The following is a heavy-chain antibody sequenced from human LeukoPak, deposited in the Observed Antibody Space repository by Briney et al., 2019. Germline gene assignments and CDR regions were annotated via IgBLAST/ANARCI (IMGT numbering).Heavy chain of an antibody. Sequence: GGSLSLSCAASGFTFSSYSINWVRQPPGKGLEWVSSISSSSSYIYYADSVKGRFTSSRDNAKNSLYLQMNSLRAEDTAVYYCARDAPVVSSYYYYGMDVWGQGTTVTVSS. J-gene: IGHJ6*02. CDR1: GFTFSSYS. D-gene: IGHD3-22*01. V-gene: IGHV3-21*01. CDR3: ARDAPVVSSYYYYGMDV. CDR2: ISSSSSYI.